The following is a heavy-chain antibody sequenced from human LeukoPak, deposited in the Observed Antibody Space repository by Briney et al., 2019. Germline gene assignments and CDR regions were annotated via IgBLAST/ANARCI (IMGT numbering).Heavy chain of an antibody. D-gene: IGHD5-24*01. CDR2: IDPSGGST. Sequence: ASVKVSCKASGYTFTSYFMHWVRQAPGHGLEWMGMIDPSGGSTSYAQKFQGRVTMTRDTSTSTVYMELSSLRSEDTAVYYCASGYKTVSVFDHWGQGTLVTVSS. CDR3: ASGYKTVSVFDH. V-gene: IGHV1-46*01. J-gene: IGHJ4*02. CDR1: GYTFTSYF.